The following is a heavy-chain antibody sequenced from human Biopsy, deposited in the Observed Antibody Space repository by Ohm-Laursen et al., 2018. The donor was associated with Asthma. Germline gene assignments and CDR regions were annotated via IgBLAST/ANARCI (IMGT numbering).Heavy chain of an antibody. Sequence: ASVKVSCKASGYTFINFAIHWVRQAPGQRLEWMGRINTNTGNPTYAQGFTGRFVFSLDTSVSTAYLQISSLKADDTAVYYCARGLLGMDVWGQGTTVTVSS. V-gene: IGHV7-4-1*02. J-gene: IGHJ6*02. CDR2: INTNTGNP. CDR3: ARGLLGMDV. CDR1: GYTFINFA. D-gene: IGHD2-15*01.